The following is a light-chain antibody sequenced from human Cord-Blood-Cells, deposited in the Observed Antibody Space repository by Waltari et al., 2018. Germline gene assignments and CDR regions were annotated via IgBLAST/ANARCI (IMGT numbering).Light chain of an antibody. CDR1: QDISNY. CDR2: DAS. CDR3: QQYDNLPLT. Sequence: DIQMTQSPSSLSASVGDRVTITCQASQDISNYLNWYQQKPGKAPKLPIYDASNLETGGPSRFSGSGSGTDLTFTISSLQPEDSATYYCQQYDNLPLTFGGGTKVEIK. J-gene: IGKJ4*01. V-gene: IGKV1-33*01.